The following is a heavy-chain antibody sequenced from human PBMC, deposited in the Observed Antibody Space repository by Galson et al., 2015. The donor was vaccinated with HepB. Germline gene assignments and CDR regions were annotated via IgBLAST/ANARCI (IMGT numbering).Heavy chain of an antibody. CDR3: AKDFILIGFDI. V-gene: IGHV3-30-3*01. J-gene: IGHJ3*02. CDR2: ISHDGGNT. Sequence: SLRLSCAASGFAFSRYSMHWVRQAPGKGLEWVALISHDGGNTYYADSFKGRVTISRDNVNNTVYLQMNSLRAEDTAVYYCAKDFILIGFDIWGQGSLVIVSS. CDR1: GFAFSRYS.